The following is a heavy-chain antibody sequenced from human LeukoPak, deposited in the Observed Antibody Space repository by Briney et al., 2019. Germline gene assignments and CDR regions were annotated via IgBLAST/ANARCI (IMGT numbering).Heavy chain of an antibody. J-gene: IGHJ5*02. CDR1: GYTFTGYY. Sequence: GASVKVSCKASGYTFTGYYMHWVRQAPGQGLEWMGWINPNSGGTNYAQKFQGRVTMTRDTSISTTYMERSRLRSDDTAVYYCARDRRITIFGVATNWFDPWGQGTLVTVSS. D-gene: IGHD3-3*01. V-gene: IGHV1-2*02. CDR3: ARDRRITIFGVATNWFDP. CDR2: INPNSGGT.